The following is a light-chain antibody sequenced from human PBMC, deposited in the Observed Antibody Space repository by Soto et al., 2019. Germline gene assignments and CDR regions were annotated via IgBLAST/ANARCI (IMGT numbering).Light chain of an antibody. CDR2: DAS. CDR3: QQRSNWPRGT. J-gene: IGKJ1*01. Sequence: EIVLTQSPATLSLSPGEKATLSCRASQSVSSYLAWYQQKPGQAPTLLIYDASNRATGIPARFSGSGSATDFSLTISSLEPEDFAVYDCQQRSNWPRGTFGQGTKVDIK. V-gene: IGKV3-11*01. CDR1: QSVSSY.